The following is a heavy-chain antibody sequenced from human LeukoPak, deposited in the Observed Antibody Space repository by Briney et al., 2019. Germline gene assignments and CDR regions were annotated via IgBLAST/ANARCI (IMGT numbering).Heavy chain of an antibody. Sequence: PGGSLRLSCAASGFTFSSYGMHWVRQAPGKGLEWVAVIWYDGSNKYYADSVKGRFTISRDNSKNTLYLQMNSLRAEDTAVYYCAKGSTGSSSFFGRLGDAFDIWGQGTMVTVSS. V-gene: IGHV3-33*06. J-gene: IGHJ3*02. CDR1: GFTFSSYG. CDR2: IWYDGSNK. CDR3: AKGSTGSSSFFGRLGDAFDI. D-gene: IGHD6-13*01.